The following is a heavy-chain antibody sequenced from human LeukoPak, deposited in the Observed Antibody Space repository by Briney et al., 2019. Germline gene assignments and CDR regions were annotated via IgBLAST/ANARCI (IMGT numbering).Heavy chain of an antibody. CDR2: IYYSGST. Sequence: SETLSLTCTVPGGSISSSSYYWGWIRQPPGKGLEWIGSIYYSGSTYYNPSLKSRVTISVDTSKNQFSLKLSSVTAADTAVYYCVPWYYDLYYFDYWGQGTLVTVSS. CDR1: GGSISSSSYY. V-gene: IGHV4-39*07. J-gene: IGHJ4*02. D-gene: IGHD3-22*01. CDR3: VPWYYDLYYFDY.